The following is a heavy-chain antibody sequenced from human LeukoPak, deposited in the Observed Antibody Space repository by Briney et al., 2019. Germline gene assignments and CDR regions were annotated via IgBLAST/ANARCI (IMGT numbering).Heavy chain of an antibody. CDR1: GFTFSDYY. D-gene: IGHD1-26*01. J-gene: IGHJ4*02. CDR3: ARVYSGSYWVVDY. V-gene: IGHV3-11*04. CDR2: ISSGGSTI. Sequence: GGSLRLSCAASGFTFSDYYMSWIRQAPGKGLEWVSYISSGGSTIYYADSVKGRFTISRDNAKNSLYLQMNSLRAEDTAVYYCARVYSGSYWVVDYWGQGTLVTVSS.